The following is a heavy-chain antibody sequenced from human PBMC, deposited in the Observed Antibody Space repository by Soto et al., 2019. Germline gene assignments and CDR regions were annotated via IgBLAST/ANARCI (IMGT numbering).Heavy chain of an antibody. D-gene: IGHD3-10*01. CDR1: GGSVSSGSHY. CDR3: ARDSTTSGSYGYYFDY. Sequence: SETLSLTCTVSGGSVSSGSHYWSWIRQPPGKALEWIGYIYDIGSTNNNPSLKSRVTISVDTSNYQLFLKLSFVTAADTVVYYCARDSTTSGSYGYYFDYWGQGTLVTVSS. J-gene: IGHJ4*02. V-gene: IGHV4-61*01. CDR2: IYDIGST.